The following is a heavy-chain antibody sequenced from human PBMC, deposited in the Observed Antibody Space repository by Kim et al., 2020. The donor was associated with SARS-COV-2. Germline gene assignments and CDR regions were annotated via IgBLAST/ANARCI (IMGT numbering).Heavy chain of an antibody. CDR3: ARGQGIAAADYYYYYGMDV. D-gene: IGHD6-13*01. Sequence: SETLSLTCAVYGGSFSGYYWSWIRQPPGKGLEWIGEINHSGSTNYNPSLKSRVTISVDTSKNQFSLKLSSVTAADTAVYYCARGQGIAAADYYYYYGMDVWGQGTTVTVSS. V-gene: IGHV4-34*01. CDR2: INHSGST. J-gene: IGHJ6*02. CDR1: GGSFSGYY.